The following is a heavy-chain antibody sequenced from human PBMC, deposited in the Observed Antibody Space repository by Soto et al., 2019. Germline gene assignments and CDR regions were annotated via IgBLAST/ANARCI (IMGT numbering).Heavy chain of an antibody. J-gene: IGHJ4*02. D-gene: IGHD3-22*01. Sequence: PGGSLRLSCAASGFTFSSYGMHWVRQAPGKGLEWVAVISYDGSNKYYADSVKGRFTISRDNSKNALYLQMNSLRAEDTAVYYCAKDWDYYDSSGYECFDYWGQGTLVTVSS. CDR3: AKDWDYYDSSGYECFDY. CDR1: GFTFSSYG. V-gene: IGHV3-30*18. CDR2: ISYDGSNK.